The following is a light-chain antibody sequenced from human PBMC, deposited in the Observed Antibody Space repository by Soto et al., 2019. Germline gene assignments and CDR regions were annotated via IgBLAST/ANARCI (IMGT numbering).Light chain of an antibody. J-gene: IGKJ1*01. CDR1: QSVLYSSNNKNY. Sequence: DIVMTQSPESLAVSLGERATINCKSSQSVLYSSNNKNYLAWYQQKPGQPPKLLFYWASTRESGVPDRLSGSGAGTDFTLTISSLQAEDVAVYYCQQYYSAPWTFGQGTKVEIK. CDR3: QQYYSAPWT. V-gene: IGKV4-1*01. CDR2: WAS.